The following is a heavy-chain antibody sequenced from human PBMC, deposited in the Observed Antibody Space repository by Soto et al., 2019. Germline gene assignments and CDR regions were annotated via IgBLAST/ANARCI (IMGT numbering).Heavy chain of an antibody. CDR1: GFTFSNYG. D-gene: IGHD1-7*01. J-gene: IGHJ4*02. V-gene: IGHV3-30*18. CDR3: AKLPFELELRPTELDY. Sequence: PGGSLRLSCAASGFTFSNYGMHWVRQAPGKGLEWVAFISNDGSKNYYADSVRGRFTISRDNSMNTLYLQMNSLRPEDTAVYYCAKLPFELELRPTELDYWGQGTLVTVSS. CDR2: ISNDGSKN.